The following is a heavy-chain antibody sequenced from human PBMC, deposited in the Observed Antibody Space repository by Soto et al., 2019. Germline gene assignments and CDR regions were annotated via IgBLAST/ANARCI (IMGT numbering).Heavy chain of an antibody. V-gene: IGHV3-74*01. CDR1: GFTFSSYW. CDR3: SRPRYDGSGTPFDN. D-gene: IGHD3-22*01. Sequence: EVQLVESGGGLVQPGGSLRLSCAASGFTFSSYWMHWVRQAPGKGLVWVSGINGDGSTTTYADSVKGRFIISRDNAKNMLYLQRDSLTAEDTAVYYCSRPRYDGSGTPFDNWGQGTLVTVSS. J-gene: IGHJ4*02. CDR2: INGDGSTT.